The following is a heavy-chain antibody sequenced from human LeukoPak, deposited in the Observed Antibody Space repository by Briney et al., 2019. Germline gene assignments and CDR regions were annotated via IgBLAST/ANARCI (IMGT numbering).Heavy chain of an antibody. CDR1: GYTFTSYY. Sequence: PGASVKVSCKASGYTFTSYYMHWVRQAPGQGLEWMGIINPSGGSTSYAQKFQGRVTMTRDMSTSTVYMELSSLRSEDTAVYHCARYPMIRLDAFDIWGQGTMVTVSS. V-gene: IGHV1-46*01. CDR2: INPSGGST. D-gene: IGHD3-22*01. J-gene: IGHJ3*02. CDR3: ARYPMIRLDAFDI.